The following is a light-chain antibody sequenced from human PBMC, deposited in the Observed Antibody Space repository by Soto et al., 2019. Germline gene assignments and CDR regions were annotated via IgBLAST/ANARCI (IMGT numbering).Light chain of an antibody. V-gene: IGLV2-14*01. CDR2: DVS. CDR1: SSDVGGYNY. CDR3: SSYTSSSSDV. J-gene: IGLJ1*01. Sequence: QSALTQPPSVSGSPGQSITISCTGNSSDVGGYNYVSWYQQHPGKAPKLMIYDVSNRPAGVSNRFSGYKSGNTASLTISGLQAEDEADYYCSSYTSSSSDVFGTGTKLTVL.